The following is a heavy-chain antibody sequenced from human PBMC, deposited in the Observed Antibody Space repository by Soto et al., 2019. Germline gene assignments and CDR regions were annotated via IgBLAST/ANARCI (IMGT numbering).Heavy chain of an antibody. D-gene: IGHD1-7*01. CDR3: ARDSLTGNYFDP. J-gene: IGHJ5*02. CDR1: GGSISSGGYA. Sequence: QMRLQESGSGLVKPSQNLSLTCAVSGGSISSGGYAWNWIRQPPGKGLEWIGYIYHSGYTSYNPSLKNRVTISVDKSKNQFSLTLSFVTAADTAVYYCARDSLTGNYFDPWGQGTLVTVSS. V-gene: IGHV4-30-2*01. CDR2: IYHSGYT.